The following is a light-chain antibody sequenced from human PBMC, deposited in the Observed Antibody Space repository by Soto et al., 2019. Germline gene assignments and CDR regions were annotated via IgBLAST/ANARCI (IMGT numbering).Light chain of an antibody. CDR2: GAS. Sequence: EIVLTQSPATLSSSPGERTTLSCRASQSVSNSFLAWYQQKPGQAPRLLIYGASNRATGIPDRFSGSGSGTDFTLTISRLEPEDFAVYYCQQYVTSPWAFGQGTKVDIK. J-gene: IGKJ1*01. CDR3: QQYVTSPWA. CDR1: QSVSNSF. V-gene: IGKV3-20*01.